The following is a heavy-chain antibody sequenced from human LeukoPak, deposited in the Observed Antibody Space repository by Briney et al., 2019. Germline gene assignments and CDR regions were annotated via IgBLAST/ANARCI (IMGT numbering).Heavy chain of an antibody. J-gene: IGHJ5*02. CDR2: IYHSGST. D-gene: IGHD2-15*01. Sequence: SETLSLTCAVSGYSISSGYYWGWIRQPPGKGLEWIGSIYHSGSTYYNPSLKSRVTISVDTSKNQFSLKPSSVTAADTAVYYCARTGCPSHCSGGRLNWFDPWGQGTLVTVSS. CDR3: ARTGCPSHCSGGRLNWFDP. CDR1: GYSISSGYY. V-gene: IGHV4-38-2*01.